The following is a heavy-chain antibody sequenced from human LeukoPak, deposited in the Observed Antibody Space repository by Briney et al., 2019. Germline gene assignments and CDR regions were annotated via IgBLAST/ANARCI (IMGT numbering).Heavy chain of an antibody. CDR1: GDTFIAYY. V-gene: IGHV1-2*02. J-gene: IGHJ3*02. Sequence: GASVKVSCKASGDTFIAYYMHWVRQAPGQGLEWMGWINAASGGTLYAQNFQGRVTMTRDTSISTAYMELSRLRSDDTAVYYCARDGRLERLNAFDIWGQGTMVTVSS. D-gene: IGHD1-1*01. CDR2: INAASGGT. CDR3: ARDGRLERLNAFDI.